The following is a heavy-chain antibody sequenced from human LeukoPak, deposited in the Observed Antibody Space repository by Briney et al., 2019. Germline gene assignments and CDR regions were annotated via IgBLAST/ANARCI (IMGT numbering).Heavy chain of an antibody. V-gene: IGHV1-2*02. D-gene: IGHD4-17*01. J-gene: IGHJ4*02. CDR1: GYTFTGYY. CDR2: IYLNSGGT. CDR3: SIRPDYGDLYDY. Sequence: GSGVKVSCKASGYTFTGYYMHWVRQATAQGLAWMGWIYLNSGGTNHAHEVQGRVTLTRDTSISTAYLELSRQGPDEKAVDYFSIRPDYGDLYDYWGGGTLVTVPP.